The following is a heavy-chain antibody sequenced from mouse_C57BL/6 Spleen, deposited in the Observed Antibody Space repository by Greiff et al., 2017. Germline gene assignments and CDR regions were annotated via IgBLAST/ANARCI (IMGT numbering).Heavy chain of an antibody. V-gene: IGHV1-64*01. CDR3: AFYDGYYLDY. J-gene: IGHJ2*01. Sequence: QVQLQQSGAELVKPGASVKLSCKASGYTFTSYWMHWVKQRPGQGLEWIGMIHPNSGSTNYNEKFKSKATLTVDKSSSTAYMQLSSLTSEDSAVYYCAFYDGYYLDYWGQGTTLTVSS. CDR2: IHPNSGST. CDR1: GYTFTSYW. D-gene: IGHD2-3*01.